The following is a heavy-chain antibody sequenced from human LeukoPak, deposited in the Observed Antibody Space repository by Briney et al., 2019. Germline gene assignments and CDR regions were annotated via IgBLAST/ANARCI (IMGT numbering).Heavy chain of an antibody. CDR2: MNPNSGNT. CDR3: ATTSYVDIVATTHFDY. J-gene: IGHJ4*02. Sequence: GASVKVSCKASGYTFTSYDINWVRQASGQGLEWMGWMNPNSGNTGYAQKFQGRVTMTRDMSTSTAYMELSSLRSEDTAVYYCATTSYVDIVATTHFDYWGQGTLVTVSS. V-gene: IGHV1-8*02. CDR1: GYTFTSYD. D-gene: IGHD5-12*01.